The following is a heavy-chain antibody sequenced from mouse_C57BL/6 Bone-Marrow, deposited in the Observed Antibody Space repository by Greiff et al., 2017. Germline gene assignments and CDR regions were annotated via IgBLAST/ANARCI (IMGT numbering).Heavy chain of an antibody. Sequence: EVMLVESGGGLVQPGGSMKLSCVASGFTFSNYWMNWVRQSPEKGLEWVAQIRLKSDNYATHYAESVKGRFTISRDDSKSSVYLQMNNLRAEDTGIYYCTGHYGSSYGTDYWGQGTTLTVSS. CDR2: IRLKSDNYAT. J-gene: IGHJ2*01. V-gene: IGHV6-3*01. D-gene: IGHD1-1*01. CDR3: TGHYGSSYGTDY. CDR1: GFTFSNYW.